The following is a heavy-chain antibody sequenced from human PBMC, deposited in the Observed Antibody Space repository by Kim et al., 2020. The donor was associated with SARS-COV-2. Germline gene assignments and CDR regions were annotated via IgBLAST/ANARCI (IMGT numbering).Heavy chain of an antibody. CDR2: TSYTGST. CDR3: ATYDSTNYLAF. CDR1: SGSISSSY. D-gene: IGHD3-22*01. J-gene: IGHJ4*02. V-gene: IGHV4-59*13. Sequence: SETLSLTCSVSSGSISSSYWSWIRQPPGKGLEWIGYTSYTGSTNYNPSLNGRVTISVDTSRKHFSLQLRSVNAAATAVYYCATYDSTNYLAFWGQGTLVT.